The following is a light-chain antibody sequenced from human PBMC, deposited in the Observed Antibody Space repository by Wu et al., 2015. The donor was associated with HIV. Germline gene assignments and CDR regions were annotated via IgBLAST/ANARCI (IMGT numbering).Light chain of an antibody. Sequence: EIVMTQSPATLSVSPGERATLSCRASQSIGRNLAWYQQKPGQAPRLLIYGASIRATGIPVKFIGSGSGTEFTLTISSLQSEDFAVYYCQLSNNWPWTFGQGTKVEIK. CDR2: GAS. J-gene: IGKJ1*01. V-gene: IGKV3-15*01. CDR3: QLSNNWPWT. CDR1: QSIGRN.